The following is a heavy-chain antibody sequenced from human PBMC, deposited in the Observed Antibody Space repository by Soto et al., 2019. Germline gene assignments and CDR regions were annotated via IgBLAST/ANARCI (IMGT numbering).Heavy chain of an antibody. V-gene: IGHV3-23*01. CDR2: ISGSGGST. D-gene: IGHD2-8*01. Sequence: PGGSLRLSCAASGFTFSSYAMSWVRQAPGKGLEWVSAISGSGGSTYYADSVKGRFTISRDNSKNTLYLQMNSLRAEDTAVYYCAKTQFCNNGVCQAYWGQGTLVTVSS. J-gene: IGHJ4*02. CDR1: GFTFSSYA. CDR3: AKTQFCNNGVCQAY.